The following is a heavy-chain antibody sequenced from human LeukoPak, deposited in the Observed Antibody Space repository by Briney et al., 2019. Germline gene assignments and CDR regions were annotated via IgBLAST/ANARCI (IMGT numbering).Heavy chain of an antibody. V-gene: IGHV3-30*02. CDR3: AKAVVPVISQHYFDY. D-gene: IGHD3-22*01. J-gene: IGHJ4*02. CDR1: GFTFSSCG. Sequence: GGSLRLSCAASGFTFSSCGFHWVRQAPGKGLEWVAFIRYDGSNKYYADSVKGRFTISRDNSKNTLYLQMNSLRAEDTAVYYCAKAVVPVISQHYFDYWGQGTLVTVSS. CDR2: IRYDGSNK.